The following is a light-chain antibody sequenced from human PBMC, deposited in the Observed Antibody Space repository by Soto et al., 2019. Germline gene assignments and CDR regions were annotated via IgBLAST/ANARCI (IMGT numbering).Light chain of an antibody. CDR3: AAWDDSLNVVV. CDR2: SNN. Sequence: QSVLTQPPSASGTPGQRVTISCSGSSSNIGSNIVSWYQQVPGTAPKLLIYSNNQRPSGVPDRFSGSKSGTSASLAISGLQSEDEADYYCAAWDDSLNVVVFGGGTKLTVL. J-gene: IGLJ2*01. V-gene: IGLV1-44*01. CDR1: SSNIGSNI.